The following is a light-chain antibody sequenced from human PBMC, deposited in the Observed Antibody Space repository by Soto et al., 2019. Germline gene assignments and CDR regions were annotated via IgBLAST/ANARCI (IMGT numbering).Light chain of an antibody. V-gene: IGLV2-14*01. Sequence: QSVLTQPPSASGSPGQSITISCTGSSSDVGGYKFVSWHQQYPGKAPKLMIYEVNHRPSGVSNRFSGSKSGNTASLTISGLQADDEADYYCSSYTVSSTHVFGTGTKVTVL. CDR2: EVN. CDR3: SSYTVSSTHV. J-gene: IGLJ1*01. CDR1: SSDVGGYKF.